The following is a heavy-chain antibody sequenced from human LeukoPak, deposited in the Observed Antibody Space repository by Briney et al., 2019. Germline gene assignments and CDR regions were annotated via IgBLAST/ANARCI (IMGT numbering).Heavy chain of an antibody. D-gene: IGHD3-10*01. CDR2: INQDGNDK. J-gene: IGHJ4*02. CDR3: AVTRTRGDH. CDR1: GFTFSNYW. V-gene: IGHV3-7*03. Sequence: TGGSLRLSCAASGFTFSNYWMTWIRQAPGKGLEWVANINQDGNDKYYVDSVKGRFTISRDNTKSSVFLQMNSLRAEVTAVYYCAVTRTRGDHWGQGTLVTVSS.